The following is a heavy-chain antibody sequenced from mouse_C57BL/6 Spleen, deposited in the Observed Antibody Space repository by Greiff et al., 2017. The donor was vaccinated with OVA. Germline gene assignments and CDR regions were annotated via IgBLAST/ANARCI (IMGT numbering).Heavy chain of an antibody. V-gene: IGHV1-62-2*01. J-gene: IGHJ1*03. CDR3: ARHEEDYGSSYVDWYFDV. CDR1: GYTFTEYT. D-gene: IGHD1-1*01. CDR2: FYPGSGSI. Sequence: VQLQESGAELVKPGASVKLSCKASGYTFTEYTIHWVKQRSGQGLEWIGWFYPGSGSIKYNEKFKDKATLTADKSSSTVYMELSRLTSEDSAVYFCARHEEDYGSSYVDWYFDVWGTGTTVTVSS.